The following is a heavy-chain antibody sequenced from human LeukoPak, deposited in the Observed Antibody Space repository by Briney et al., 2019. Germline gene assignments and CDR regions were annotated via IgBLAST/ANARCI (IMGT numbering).Heavy chain of an antibody. J-gene: IGHJ5*02. V-gene: IGHV1-69*13. D-gene: IGHD2-2*01. CDR1: GGTFSSYA. Sequence: GASVKVSCKASGGTFSSYAISWVRQAPGQGLEWMGGIIPIFGTANYAQKFQGRVTINADESTSTAYTELSSLRSEDTAVYYCARGRDIVVVPAARIPTYNWFDPWGQGTLVTVSS. CDR2: IIPIFGTA. CDR3: ARGRDIVVVPAARIPTYNWFDP.